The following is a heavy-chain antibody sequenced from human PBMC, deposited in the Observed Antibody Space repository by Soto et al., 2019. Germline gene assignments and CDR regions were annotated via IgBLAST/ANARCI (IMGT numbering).Heavy chain of an antibody. CDR3: AKDCRAVPPLYYLDL. V-gene: IGHV3-23*01. CDR2: ISGSGGST. J-gene: IGHJ4*02. CDR1: EFTFSRYS. Sequence: PGGSPRLSCAAPEFTFSRYSMSWVRQAPGKGLEWVSAISGSGGSTYYADSVKGRFTISRDNSKNTLYLQMNSLRAEDTAVYYCAKDCRAVPPLYYLDLWGQGTLVTVSS.